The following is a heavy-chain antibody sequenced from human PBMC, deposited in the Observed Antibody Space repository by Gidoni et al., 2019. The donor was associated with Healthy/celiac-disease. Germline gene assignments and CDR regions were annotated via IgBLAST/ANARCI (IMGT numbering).Heavy chain of an antibody. CDR1: GFTFSSYG. CDR3: ARLGIGQVHSPADI. D-gene: IGHD2-21*01. V-gene: IGHV3-33*01. CDR2: IWYDGSNK. J-gene: IGHJ3*02. Sequence: QVQLVESGGGVVQPGRSLRLSCAASGFTFSSYGMHWVRQAPGKGLEWVAVIWYDGSNKYYADSVKGRFTISRDNSKNTLYLQMNSLRAEDTAVYYCARLGIGQVHSPADIWGQGTMVTVSS.